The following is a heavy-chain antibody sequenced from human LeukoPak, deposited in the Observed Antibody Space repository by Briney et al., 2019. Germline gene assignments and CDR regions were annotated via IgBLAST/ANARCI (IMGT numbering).Heavy chain of an antibody. D-gene: IGHD1-26*01. V-gene: IGHV4-39*07. J-gene: IGHJ4*02. CDR1: GGSITSSSYY. CDR2: IYYSGGT. Sequence: SETLSLTCSVSGGSITSSSYYWAWVRQPPGKGLEWIGSIYYSGGTYYNPSLKSRVTISVDTSKNQFSLKLSSVTAADTAVYYCARGIVGAPKGYWGQGTLVTVSS. CDR3: ARGIVGAPKGY.